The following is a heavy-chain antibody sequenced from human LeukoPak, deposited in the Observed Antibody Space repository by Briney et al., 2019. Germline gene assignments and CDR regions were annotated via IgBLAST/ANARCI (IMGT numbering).Heavy chain of an antibody. V-gene: IGHV3-74*01. J-gene: IGHJ6*02. CDR1: GFTFSSNW. D-gene: IGHD3-3*01. CDR2: SNEDGSTT. CDR3: ARVQPGAITIFGVVRSGMDV. Sequence: GGSLRLSCAASGFTFSSNWMHWVRQAPGKGLVWVSRSNEDGSTTNYADSVKGRFTISRDNAKNTLYLQMNSLRAEDTALYYCARVQPGAITIFGVVRSGMDVWGQGTTVTVSS.